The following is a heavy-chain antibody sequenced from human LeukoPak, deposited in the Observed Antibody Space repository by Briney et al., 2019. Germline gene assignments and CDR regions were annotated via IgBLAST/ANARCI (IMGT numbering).Heavy chain of an antibody. CDR2: ISWNSGSI. V-gene: IGHV3-9*01. CDR1: GFTFDDYA. Sequence: GGSLRLSCAASGFTFDDYAMHWVRQAPGKGLEWVSGISWNSGSIGYADSVKGRFTISRDNAKNSLYLQMNSLRAEDTALYYCAKGAYSSGFGPWGQGTMVTVSS. D-gene: IGHD6-19*01. J-gene: IGHJ3*01. CDR3: AKGAYSSGFGP.